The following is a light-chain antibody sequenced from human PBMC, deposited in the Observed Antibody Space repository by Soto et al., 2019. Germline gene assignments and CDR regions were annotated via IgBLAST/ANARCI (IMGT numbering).Light chain of an antibody. CDR1: QSVSSSY. J-gene: IGKJ4*01. V-gene: IGKV3-20*01. CDR3: HQYDSSSLT. CDR2: GAS. Sequence: EIVLTQSTGTLSLSPGERATLSCRASQSVSSSYLAWYQQKPGQAPRLLIYGASSRATGIPDRFSGSGSGTDFTLTISSREPEDFAVYYCHQYDSSSLTFGGGTKVEIK.